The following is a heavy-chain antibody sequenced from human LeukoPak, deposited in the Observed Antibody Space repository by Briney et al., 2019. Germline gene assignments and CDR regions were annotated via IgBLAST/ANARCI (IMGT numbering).Heavy chain of an antibody. CDR1: GFTFSSYS. J-gene: IGHJ4*02. CDR3: ARGPGAAKTTGYSSGWYLDY. CDR2: ISSSSSYI. Sequence: GGSLRLSCAASGFTFSSYSMNWVRQAPGKGLEWVSSISSSSSYIYYADSVKGRFTISRDNAKNSMYLQMNSLRAEDTAVYYCARGPGAAKTTGYSSGWYLDYWGQGTLVTVSS. D-gene: IGHD6-19*01. V-gene: IGHV3-21*01.